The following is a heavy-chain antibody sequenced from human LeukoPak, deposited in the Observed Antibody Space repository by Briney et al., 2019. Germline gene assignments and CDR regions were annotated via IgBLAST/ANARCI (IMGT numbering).Heavy chain of an antibody. Sequence: GGSLGLSCAASGFTFSSYSMNWVRQAPGKGLEWVSSISSSSSYIYYADSVKGRFTISRDNAKNSLYLQMNSLRAEDTAVYYCARDKGEEFHDAFDIWGQGTMVTVSS. CDR2: ISSSSSYI. D-gene: IGHD1-26*01. CDR3: ARDKGEEFHDAFDI. J-gene: IGHJ3*02. CDR1: GFTFSSYS. V-gene: IGHV3-21*01.